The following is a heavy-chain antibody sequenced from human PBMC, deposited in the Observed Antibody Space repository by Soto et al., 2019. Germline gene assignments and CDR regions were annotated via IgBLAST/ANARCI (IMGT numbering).Heavy chain of an antibody. D-gene: IGHD1-7*01. Sequence: SETLSLTCTVSSGSIYSFYWAWIRQPAGKGLEWIGRIHSSGTTNYNPSLSSRVTMSVDPSKNQFSLRLTSVTAADAAVYYCARDRIIGTSYSDYWGQGILVTVSS. V-gene: IGHV4-4*07. CDR3: ARDRIIGTSYSDY. CDR2: IHSSGTT. J-gene: IGHJ4*02. CDR1: SGSIYSFY.